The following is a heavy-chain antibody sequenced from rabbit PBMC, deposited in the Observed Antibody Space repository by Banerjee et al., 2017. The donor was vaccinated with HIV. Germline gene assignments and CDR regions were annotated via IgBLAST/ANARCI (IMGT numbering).Heavy chain of an antibody. CDR1: GFSFNNKYV. CDR3: ARDLAGVIGWNFDL. J-gene: IGHJ4*01. Sequence: QEQLEESGGGLVQPEGSLTLTCTASGFSFNNKYVMCWVRQAPVTGLEWIACINAADDSKICYASWAKGRFTISKASSTTVTLQMTSLTAADTATYLCARDLAGVIGWNFDLWGPGTLVTV. CDR2: INAADDSKI. D-gene: IGHD4-1*01. V-gene: IGHV1S45*01.